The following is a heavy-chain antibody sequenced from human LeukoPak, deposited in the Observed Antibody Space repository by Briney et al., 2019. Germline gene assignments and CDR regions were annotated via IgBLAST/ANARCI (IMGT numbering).Heavy chain of an antibody. V-gene: IGHV3-23*01. CDR3: VKETVWFGELGPSYNWFDP. D-gene: IGHD3-10*01. CDR1: GFTFSSYA. Sequence: GGSLRLSCAASGFTFSSYAMSWVRQAPGKGLEWVSAISGSGGSTYYADSVKGRFTISRDNSKNTLYLQMNSLRAEDTAVYYCVKETVWFGELGPSYNWFDPWGQGTLVTVSS. CDR2: ISGSGGST. J-gene: IGHJ5*02.